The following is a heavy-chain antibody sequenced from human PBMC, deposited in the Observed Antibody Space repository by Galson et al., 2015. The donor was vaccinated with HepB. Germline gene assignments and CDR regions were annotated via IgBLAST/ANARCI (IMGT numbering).Heavy chain of an antibody. V-gene: IGHV3-15*01. Sequence: SLRLSCAASGFPFNNAWMTWVRQAPGMGLEWVGRIKSKTDGETTDYAAPVKGRFTISRDDSKNRRYLQMNSLKPEDTAVYYCTTDVYYSTYWSWLDPWGQGTLVTVSS. CDR1: GFPFNNAW. CDR3: TTDVYYSTYWSWLDP. D-gene: IGHD2-8*02. CDR2: IKSKTDGETT. J-gene: IGHJ5*02.